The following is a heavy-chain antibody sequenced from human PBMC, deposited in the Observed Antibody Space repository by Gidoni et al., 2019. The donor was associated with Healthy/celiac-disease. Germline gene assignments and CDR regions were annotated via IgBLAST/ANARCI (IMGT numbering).Heavy chain of an antibody. CDR1: GFTFSSYA. CDR3: AKDLQQLMHYFDY. CDR2: SSGSGGST. D-gene: IGHD6-13*01. V-gene: IGHV3-23*01. J-gene: IGHJ4*02. Sequence: EVQLLESGGGLVQPGGSLRLSCAASGFTFSSYAMSWVRQAPGKGLEWVAASSGSGGSTYYADSVKGRFTISRDNSKNTLYLQMNSLRAEDTAVYYCAKDLQQLMHYFDYWGQGTLVTVSS.